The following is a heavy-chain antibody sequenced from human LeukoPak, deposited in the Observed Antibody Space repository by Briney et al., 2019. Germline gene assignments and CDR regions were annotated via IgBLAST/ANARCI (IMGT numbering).Heavy chain of an antibody. CDR1: GYTFTSYY. CDR3: ATEYPSGNFDY. D-gene: IGHD3-3*01. CDR2: INPSGGST. Sequence: ASVKVSCKASGYTFTSYYMHWVRQAPGQGLEWMGIINPSGGSTSYAQKFQGRVTMTRDMSTSTAYMELSSLRSEDTAVYYCATEYPSGNFDYWGQGTLVTVSS. J-gene: IGHJ4*02. V-gene: IGHV1-46*01.